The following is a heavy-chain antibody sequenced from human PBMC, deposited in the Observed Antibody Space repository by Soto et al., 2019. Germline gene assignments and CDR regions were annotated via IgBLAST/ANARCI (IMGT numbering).Heavy chain of an antibody. CDR3: ARGTLIDYGDYEYYFDY. J-gene: IGHJ4*02. Sequence: GASVKVSCKASGYTFTSYGISWVRQAPGQGLEWMGWINANSGGTNYAQKFQGWVTMTRDTSISTAYMELSRLRSDDTAVYYCARGTLIDYGDYEYYFDYWGQGTLVTVSS. D-gene: IGHD4-17*01. V-gene: IGHV1-2*04. CDR1: GYTFTSYG. CDR2: INANSGGT.